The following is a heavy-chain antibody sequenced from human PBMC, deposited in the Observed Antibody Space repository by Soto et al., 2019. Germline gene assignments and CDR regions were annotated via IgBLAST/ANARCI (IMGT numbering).Heavy chain of an antibody. CDR3: ARPRKDSSGYLYYFDY. Sequence: PGGSLRLSCAASGFTFSSSAMSWVRQAPGKGLEWVAVISGNGDSTYYADSVKGRFTISRDNSMNTLYLQMNSLRAEDTAVYYCARPRKDSSGYLYYFDYWGQGTLVTVSS. J-gene: IGHJ4*02. V-gene: IGHV3-23*01. D-gene: IGHD3-22*01. CDR2: ISGNGDST. CDR1: GFTFSSSA.